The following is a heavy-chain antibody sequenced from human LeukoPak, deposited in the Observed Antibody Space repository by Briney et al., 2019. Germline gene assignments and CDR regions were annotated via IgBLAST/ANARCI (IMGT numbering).Heavy chain of an antibody. J-gene: IGHJ4*02. D-gene: IGHD6-19*01. Sequence: ASVKVSCKASGYTFTGYYMHWVRQAPGQGLEWMGWINPNSGGTNYAQKFQGRVTMTRDTSISTAYMELSRLRSDDTAIYYCARGSRTGWYYFDFWGQGTLVTVSS. V-gene: IGHV1-2*02. CDR1: GYTFTGYY. CDR3: ARGSRTGWYYFDF. CDR2: INPNSGGT.